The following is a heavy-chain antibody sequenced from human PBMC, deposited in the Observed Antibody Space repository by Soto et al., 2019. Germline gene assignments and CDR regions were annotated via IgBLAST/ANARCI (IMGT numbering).Heavy chain of an antibody. V-gene: IGHV3-23*01. J-gene: IGHJ6*02. CDR3: ANGSFIAASHYGMDV. CDR1: GFTFSSYA. D-gene: IGHD6-6*01. CDR2: ISGSGGST. Sequence: GGSLRLSCAASGFTFSSYAMGWVRQAPGKGLEWVSAISGSGGSTYYADSVKGRFTISRDNSKNTLYLQMNSLRAEDTAVYYCANGSFIAASHYGMDVWGQGITVTVYS.